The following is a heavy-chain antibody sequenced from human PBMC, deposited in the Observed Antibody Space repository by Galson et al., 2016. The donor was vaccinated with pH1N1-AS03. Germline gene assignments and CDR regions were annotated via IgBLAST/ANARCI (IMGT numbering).Heavy chain of an antibody. D-gene: IGHD1-26*01. J-gene: IGHJ4*02. CDR2: IRQDGSDK. CDR1: GFTFSSSW. Sequence: SLRLSCAASGFTFSSSWMSWVRQAPGKGLEWVANIRQDGSDKYYVDSVRGRFTISRDNAKNSLYLQMNSLRAEDTAVYYCVKGGTNFDSCGQGTLVTVSS. CDR3: VKGGTNFDS. V-gene: IGHV3-7*01.